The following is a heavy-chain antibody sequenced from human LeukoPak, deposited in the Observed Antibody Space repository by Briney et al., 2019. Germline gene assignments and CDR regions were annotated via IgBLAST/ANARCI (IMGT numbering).Heavy chain of an antibody. Sequence: SGTLSLTCSVSGGSLSSHYWSWIRQPPGKGLELIGHIHDTGSTFYNPSLKSRVTMSVDTSKNQFSLKLSSVTAADTAVYYCARVGAAGYYFDYWGQGTLVTVSS. CDR1: GGSLSSHY. D-gene: IGHD2-15*01. CDR2: IHDTGST. CDR3: ARVGAAGYYFDY. V-gene: IGHV4-59*11. J-gene: IGHJ4*02.